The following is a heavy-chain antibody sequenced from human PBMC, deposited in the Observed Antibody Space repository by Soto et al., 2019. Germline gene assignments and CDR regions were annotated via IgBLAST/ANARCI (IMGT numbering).Heavy chain of an antibody. CDR1: GSNIISGGCC. CDR3: ARGRNLPKLAPDY. Sequence: SVPQSLTCAVSGSNIISGGCCWSRKKQPPGKGLEWIGDINHSGSTNYNPSLKSRVTISVDTSKNQFSLKLSSVTAADTAVYYCARGRNLPKLAPDYWGQGTLVTVSS. J-gene: IGHJ4*02. D-gene: IGHD1-7*01. CDR2: INHSGST. V-gene: IGHV4-30-2*01.